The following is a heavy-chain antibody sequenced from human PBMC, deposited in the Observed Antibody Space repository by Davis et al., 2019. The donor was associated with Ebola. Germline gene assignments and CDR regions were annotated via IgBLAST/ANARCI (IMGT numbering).Heavy chain of an antibody. CDR2: IVPIFGTA. V-gene: IGHV1-69*06. CDR3: AREKEQLYGMDV. Sequence: SVKVSCKASGDTFNNFAINWVRQASGQGLEWMGGIVPIFGTAYYAEKFQGGVTITADTFTNTAYMELSSLISDDTAVFYCAREKEQLYGMDVWGQGTTVTVSS. CDR1: GDTFNNFA. J-gene: IGHJ6*02. D-gene: IGHD1-26*01.